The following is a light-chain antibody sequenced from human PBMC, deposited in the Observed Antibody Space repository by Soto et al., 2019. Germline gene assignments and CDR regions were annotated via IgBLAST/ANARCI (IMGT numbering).Light chain of an antibody. J-gene: IGKJ1*01. V-gene: IGKV1-5*01. CDR2: DAP. Sequence: DIQMTQSPATLSASVGDRVTITCRASQSISSWLAWYQQKPGKVPKLLIDDAPSLESGVPSRFSGSGSGTEFTLTISSLQPDDFPTYYCQQYNTYPWTFGQGTKVEIK. CDR3: QQYNTYPWT. CDR1: QSISSW.